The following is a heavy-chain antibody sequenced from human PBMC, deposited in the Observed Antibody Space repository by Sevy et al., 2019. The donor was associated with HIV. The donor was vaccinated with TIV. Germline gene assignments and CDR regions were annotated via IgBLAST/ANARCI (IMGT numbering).Heavy chain of an antibody. V-gene: IGHV1-3*01. CDR1: GYTFTSYA. CDR3: AGGARKSIAARPGGWFDP. CDR2: INAGNGNT. D-gene: IGHD6-6*01. J-gene: IGHJ5*02. Sequence: ASVKVSCKASGYTFTSYAMHWVRQAPGQRLEWMGWINAGNGNTKYSQKFQGRVTITRDTSASTAYMELSSLRSEDTAVYYCAGGARKSIAARPGGWFDPWGQGTLVTVSS.